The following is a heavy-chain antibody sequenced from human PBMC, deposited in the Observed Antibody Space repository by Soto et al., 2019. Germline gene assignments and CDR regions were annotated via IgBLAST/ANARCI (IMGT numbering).Heavy chain of an antibody. Sequence: SETLSLTCTVSNASISSRKWWTWFRQPPGRGLEWVGYIYYTGTTTYNPSLTSRVTISLDTSKNQFSLKLSSVTAADTAVYYCARHRRGSSSLEYWGQGTLVTVSS. D-gene: IGHD6-13*01. CDR2: IYYTGTT. CDR3: ARHRRGSSSLEY. J-gene: IGHJ4*02. V-gene: IGHV4-59*08. CDR1: NASISSRKW.